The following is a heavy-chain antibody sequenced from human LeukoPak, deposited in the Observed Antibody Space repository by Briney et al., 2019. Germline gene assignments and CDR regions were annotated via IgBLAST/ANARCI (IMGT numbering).Heavy chain of an antibody. Sequence: PSETLSLTCAVYGGSFSGCYWSWIRQPPGKGLEWIGEINHSGRTNYNPSLKSRVTISVDTSKNQFSLKLSSVSAADTAVYYCARGLYCSSTSCHNKNYGMDVWGQGTTVTVSS. V-gene: IGHV4-34*01. D-gene: IGHD2-2*01. J-gene: IGHJ6*02. CDR2: INHSGRT. CDR1: GGSFSGCY. CDR3: ARGLYCSSTSCHNKNYGMDV.